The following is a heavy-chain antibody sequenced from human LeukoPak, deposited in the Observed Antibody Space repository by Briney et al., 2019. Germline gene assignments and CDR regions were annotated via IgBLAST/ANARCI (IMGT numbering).Heavy chain of an antibody. CDR3: AKLGGQELHNYYVAV. CDR2: IIDSGEST. J-gene: IGHJ6*03. Sequence: GGSLRLSCAASGFTSSSYAMSWVRQAPGKGLEWVSGIIDSGESTYYANFAKGRFTISRDNSNNTLYLQMNSLGAEDTAVYYCAKLGGQELHNYYVAVCGKGTTVAVSS. CDR1: GFTSSSYA. D-gene: IGHD3-16*01. V-gene: IGHV3-23*01.